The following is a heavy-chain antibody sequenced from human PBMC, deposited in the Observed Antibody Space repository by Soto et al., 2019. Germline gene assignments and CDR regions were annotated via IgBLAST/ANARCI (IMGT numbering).Heavy chain of an antibody. CDR3: ARGYGDYDLRGFDY. Sequence: PGGSLRLSCAASGFTFSSYSMNWVRQAPGKGLEWVSSISSSSSYIYYADSVKGRCTISRDNAKNSLYLQMNSLRAEDTAVYYCARGYGDYDLRGFDYWGQGTLVTVSS. V-gene: IGHV3-21*01. D-gene: IGHD4-17*01. CDR2: ISSSSSYI. J-gene: IGHJ4*02. CDR1: GFTFSSYS.